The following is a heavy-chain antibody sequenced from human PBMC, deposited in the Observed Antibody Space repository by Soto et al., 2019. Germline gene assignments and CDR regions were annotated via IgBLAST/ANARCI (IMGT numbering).Heavy chain of an antibody. Sequence: ASVKVSCKASGYTFTSYGISWVRQAPGQGLEWMGWISAYNGNTNYAQKLQGRVTRTTDTSTSTAYMELRSLRSDDTAVYYCARDLHPFDSSGYYSSHWGQGTLVTVSS. D-gene: IGHD3-22*01. CDR3: ARDLHPFDSSGYYSSH. V-gene: IGHV1-18*01. J-gene: IGHJ4*02. CDR1: GYTFTSYG. CDR2: ISAYNGNT.